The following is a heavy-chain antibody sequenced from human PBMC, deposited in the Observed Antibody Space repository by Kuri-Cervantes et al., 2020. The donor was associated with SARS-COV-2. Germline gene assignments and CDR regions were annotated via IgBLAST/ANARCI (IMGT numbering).Heavy chain of an antibody. Sequence: SLKISCAASGFTFSSYEMNWVRQVPGKGLEWVSSVTWNSGDIDYADSVKGRFTISRDNAKSSLYLQMNSLRPEDTAFYYCAKESDRRAFDIWGQGTMVTVSS. J-gene: IGHJ3*02. D-gene: IGHD1-14*01. CDR2: VTWNSGDI. CDR3: AKESDRRAFDI. CDR1: GFTFSSYE. V-gene: IGHV3-9*01.